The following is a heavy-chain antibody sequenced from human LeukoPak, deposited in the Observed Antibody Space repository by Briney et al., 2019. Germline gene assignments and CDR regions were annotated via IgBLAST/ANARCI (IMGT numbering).Heavy chain of an antibody. D-gene: IGHD5-18*01. CDR2: INHSGST. CDR3: ARVPWIQLWLHAFDI. Sequence: PSETLSLTCAVYGGSFSGYYWSWIRQPPGKGLEWIGEINHSGSTNYNPSLKSRVTISVDTSKNQFSLKLSSVTAADTAVYYCARVPWIQLWLHAFDIWGQETIVTVSS. V-gene: IGHV4-34*01. CDR1: GGSFSGYY. J-gene: IGHJ3*02.